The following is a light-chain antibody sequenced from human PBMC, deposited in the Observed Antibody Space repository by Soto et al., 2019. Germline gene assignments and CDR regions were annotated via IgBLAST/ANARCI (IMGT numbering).Light chain of an antibody. CDR2: GTS. Sequence: EIVMTQSPATLSVSPGARATLSCRASQSVSSNLAWYQQKPGQAPRLLLYGTSTRATGIPARFSGSGSGTEFTLTISSLQSEDFAVYYCQHYNNWPRTFGQGTKVEIK. J-gene: IGKJ1*01. CDR1: QSVSSN. V-gene: IGKV3-15*01. CDR3: QHYNNWPRT.